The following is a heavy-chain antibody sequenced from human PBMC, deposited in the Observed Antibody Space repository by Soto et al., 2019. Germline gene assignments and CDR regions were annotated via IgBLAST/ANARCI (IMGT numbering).Heavy chain of an antibody. CDR2: INAGNGNT. Sequence: ASVKVSCKASGYTFTSSAMHWLRQAPGQRLEWMGWINAGNGNTKYSQKFQGRVTITRDTSASTAYMELSSLRSEDTAVYYCARPGGGYYYGMDVWGQGTTVTVSS. D-gene: IGHD2-15*01. CDR3: ARPGGGYYYGMDV. CDR1: GYTFTSSA. J-gene: IGHJ6*02. V-gene: IGHV1-3*01.